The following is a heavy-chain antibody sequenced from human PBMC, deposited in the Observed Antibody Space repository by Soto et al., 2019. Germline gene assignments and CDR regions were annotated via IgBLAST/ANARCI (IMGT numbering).Heavy chain of an antibody. V-gene: IGHV3-64D*06. CDR1: GFTFSSYA. CDR3: VKGHYGSGSFLYYYYGMDV. J-gene: IGHJ6*02. D-gene: IGHD3-10*01. CDR2: ISSNGGST. Sequence: LRLSCSASGFTFSSYAMHWVRQAPGKGLEYVSAISSNGGSTYYADSVKGRFTISGDNSKNTLYLQMSSLRAEDTAVYYCVKGHYGSGSFLYYYYGMDVWGQGTTVTVSS.